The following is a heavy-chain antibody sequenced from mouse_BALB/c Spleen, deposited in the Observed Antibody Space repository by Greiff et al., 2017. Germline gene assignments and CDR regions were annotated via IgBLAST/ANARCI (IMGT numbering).Heavy chain of an antibody. CDR1: GYSITSDYA. J-gene: IGHJ3*01. CDR2: ISYSGST. Sequence: EVKLMESGPGLVKPSQSLSLTCTVTGYSITSDYAWNWIRQFPGNKLEWMGYISYSGSTSYNPSLKSRISITRDTSKNQFFLQLNSVTTEDTATYYCARRAYYGNYGFAYWGQGTLVTVSA. V-gene: IGHV3-2*02. CDR3: ARRAYYGNYGFAY. D-gene: IGHD2-10*01.